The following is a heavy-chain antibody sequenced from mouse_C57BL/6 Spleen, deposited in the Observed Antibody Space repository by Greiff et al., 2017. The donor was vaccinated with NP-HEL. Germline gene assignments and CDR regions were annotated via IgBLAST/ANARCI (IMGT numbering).Heavy chain of an antibody. CDR2: ISSGGSYT. CDR1: GFTFSSYG. D-gene: IGHD2-4*01. J-gene: IGHJ4*01. CDR3: ARHADYYDYDVNAMDY. Sequence: EVKLVESGGDLVKPGGSLKLSCAASGFTFSSYGMSWVRQTPDKRLEWVATISSGGSYTYYPDSVKGRFTISRDNAKNTLYLQMSSLKSEDTAMDYCARHADYYDYDVNAMDYWGQGTSVTVSS. V-gene: IGHV5-6*01.